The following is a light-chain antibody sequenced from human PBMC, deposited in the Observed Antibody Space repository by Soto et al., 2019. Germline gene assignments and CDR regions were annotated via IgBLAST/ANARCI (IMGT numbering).Light chain of an antibody. V-gene: IGKV3-11*01. CDR1: QSVSSY. Sequence: EIVLTQSPATLSLSPGERATHSCRASQSVSSYLAWYQQKPGQAPRLLIYDASNRATGIPARFSGSGSGTDFTLTISSLEPEDCAVYYCQQRSNWPPYTFGQGTKLEIK. CDR3: QQRSNWPPYT. CDR2: DAS. J-gene: IGKJ2*01.